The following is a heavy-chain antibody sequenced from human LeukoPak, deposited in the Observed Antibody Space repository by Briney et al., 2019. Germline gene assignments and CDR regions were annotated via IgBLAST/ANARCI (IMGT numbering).Heavy chain of an antibody. J-gene: IGHJ3*02. V-gene: IGHV4-59*01. CDR2: IYYSGST. Sequence: SETLSLTCTVSGGSISSYYWSWIRQPPGKGLEWIGYIYYSGSTNYNPSLKSRVTISVDTSKNQFSLKLSSVTAADTAVYYCARAFHYYDSRDAFDIWGQGTMVTVSS. D-gene: IGHD3-22*01. CDR1: GGSISSYY. CDR3: ARAFHYYDSRDAFDI.